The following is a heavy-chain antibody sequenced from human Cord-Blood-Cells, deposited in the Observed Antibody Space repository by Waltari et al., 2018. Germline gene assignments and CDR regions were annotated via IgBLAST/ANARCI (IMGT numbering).Heavy chain of an antibody. J-gene: IGHJ6*02. CDR1: GFTFSNAW. CDR2: IKSETEGGTT. CDR3: TTAVVPAASYYYYGMDV. D-gene: IGHD2-2*01. V-gene: IGHV3-15*01. Sequence: EVQLVESGGGLVKPGGSLRLSCAASGFTFSNAWMSWVRQAPGKGLEWVGRIKSETEGGTTDYAAPVKGRFTISRDDSKNTLYLQMNSLKTEDTAVYYCTTAVVPAASYYYYGMDVWGQGTTVTVSS.